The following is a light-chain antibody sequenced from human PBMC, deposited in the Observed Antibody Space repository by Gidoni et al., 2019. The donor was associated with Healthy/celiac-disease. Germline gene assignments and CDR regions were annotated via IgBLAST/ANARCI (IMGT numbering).Light chain of an antibody. CDR2: AAS. J-gene: IGKJ1*01. V-gene: IGKV1-39*01. CDR1: HIISSY. CDR3: QQSYSTPRT. Sequence: DIQMTQSPSSLSASVGDRVTITCRASHIISSYLNWYRQKPGKAPKLLIYAASSLQSGVPSRFSGSGSGTDFTLTISSLQPEDFATYYCQQSYSTPRTFGQGTKVEIK.